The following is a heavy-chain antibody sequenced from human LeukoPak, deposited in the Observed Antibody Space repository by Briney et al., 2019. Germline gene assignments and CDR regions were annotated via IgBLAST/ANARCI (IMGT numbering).Heavy chain of an antibody. CDR2: FDPEDDET. J-gene: IGHJ4*02. Sequence: GASVKVSCKVSKYTLPALSMHWVRQAPGKGLEWMGGFDPEDDETIYAQKFQGRVTMTEDTSTDTAYMELTSLRSEDTAVHYCATGARKWEILPPFDDWGQGTLVTVSS. D-gene: IGHD1-26*01. CDR1: KYTLPALS. V-gene: IGHV1-24*01. CDR3: ATGARKWEILPPFDD.